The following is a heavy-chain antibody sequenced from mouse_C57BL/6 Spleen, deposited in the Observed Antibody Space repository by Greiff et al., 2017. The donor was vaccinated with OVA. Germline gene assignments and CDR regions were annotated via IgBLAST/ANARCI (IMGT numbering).Heavy chain of an antibody. Sequence: QVQLKESGPGLVQPSQSLSITCTASGFSLTSYGVHWVRQSPGKGLEWLGVIWSGGSTDYNAAFMSRLSITKDNSKSQVFFKMNSLQADDTAIYYCAKNDGYGGTWFACWGKGALVTVSA. D-gene: IGHD2-3*01. CDR3: AKNDGYGGTWFAC. CDR1: GFSLTSYG. J-gene: IGHJ3*01. V-gene: IGHV2-5*01. CDR2: IWSGGST.